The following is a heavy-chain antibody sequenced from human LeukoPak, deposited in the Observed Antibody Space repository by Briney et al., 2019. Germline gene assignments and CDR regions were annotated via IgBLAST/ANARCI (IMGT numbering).Heavy chain of an antibody. CDR3: ARRRWLQFRYFDY. J-gene: IGHJ4*02. D-gene: IGHD5-24*01. CDR2: INHSGST. V-gene: IGHV4-34*01. CDR1: GGSFSGYY. Sequence: SETLSLTCAVYGGSFSGYYWSWIRQPPGKGLEWIGEINHSGSTNYNPSLKSRVTISVDTSKNQFSLKLSSVTAADTAVYYCARRRWLQFRYFDYWGQGTLVTVSS.